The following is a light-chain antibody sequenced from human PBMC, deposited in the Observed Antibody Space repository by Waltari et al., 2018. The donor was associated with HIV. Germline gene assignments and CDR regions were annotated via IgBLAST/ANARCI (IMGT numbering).Light chain of an antibody. CDR2: EVT. J-gene: IGLJ1*01. CDR3: CSYASSSTYV. V-gene: IGLV2-23*02. Sequence: QSVLTQPASVSGSPGQSITISCTGTSSDVGSYNLLSWYQQYPGNAPKVMIYEVTKRPSGVSNRFSGSKSGNTASLTISGLQAEDEADYYCCSYASSSTYVFGTGTKVTV. CDR1: SSDVGSYNL.